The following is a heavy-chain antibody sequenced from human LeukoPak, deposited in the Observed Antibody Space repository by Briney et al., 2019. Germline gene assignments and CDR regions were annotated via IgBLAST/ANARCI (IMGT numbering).Heavy chain of an antibody. CDR2: IRAGSDVT. CDR1: TFTFNWLA. Sequence: GVTVSLSAAGSTFTFNWLAMMWVAHGPGIGLVGVLAIRAGSDVTYYADFVKGRFTISRDNSKNMLFLQMNSLKVEDTAIYFCAQDWIDGDSGIDQWGQGTLVTVSA. V-gene: IGHV3-23*01. D-gene: IGHD4-17*01. CDR3: AQDWIDGDSGIDQ. J-gene: IGHJ4*02.